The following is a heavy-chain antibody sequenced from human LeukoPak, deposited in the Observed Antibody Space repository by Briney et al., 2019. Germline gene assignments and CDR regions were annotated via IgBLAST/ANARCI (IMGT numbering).Heavy chain of an antibody. CDR3: AGGHIAVAGTPFDY. CDR1: GGSLRDYY. J-gene: IGHJ4*02. V-gene: IGHV4-34*01. Sequence: SETLSLACAVYGGSLRDYYWTWIRQPPGKGLEWIGEINHSGSTNYNPSLKSRVTISVDTSKNQFSLKLSSVTAADTAVYYCAGGHIAVAGTPFDYWGQGTLVTVSS. CDR2: INHSGST. D-gene: IGHD6-19*01.